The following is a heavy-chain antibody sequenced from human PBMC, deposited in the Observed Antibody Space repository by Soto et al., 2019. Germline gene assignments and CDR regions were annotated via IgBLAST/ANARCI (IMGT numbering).Heavy chain of an antibody. J-gene: IGHJ6*02. CDR3: TVGGNFLSMDV. CDR1: GYTFTSYY. CDR2: INPDGGGT. V-gene: IGHV1-46*01. D-gene: IGHD4-4*01. Sequence: QVQLVQSGAEVKKPVASVKVSCKASGYTFTSYYMHWVRLAPGQGLAWMGIINPDGGGTSYAQQFQGRVIMTRDTSTSTVYMEMSSLRSEDTAVYYCTVGGNFLSMDVWGQGTTVNVSS.